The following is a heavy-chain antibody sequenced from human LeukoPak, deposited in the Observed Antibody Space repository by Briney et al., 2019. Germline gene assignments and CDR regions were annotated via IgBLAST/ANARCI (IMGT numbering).Heavy chain of an antibody. Sequence: GGSLRLSCAASGFTFSGYAMSWVRQAPGKGLEWVSAISGSGGSTYYADSVKGRFTISRDNSKNTLYLQMNSLRAEDTAVYYCAKAIYPGYSSSWRGPPFDYWGQGTLVTVSS. V-gene: IGHV3-23*01. CDR1: GFTFSGYA. CDR3: AKAIYPGYSSSWRGPPFDY. CDR2: ISGSGGST. J-gene: IGHJ4*02. D-gene: IGHD6-13*01.